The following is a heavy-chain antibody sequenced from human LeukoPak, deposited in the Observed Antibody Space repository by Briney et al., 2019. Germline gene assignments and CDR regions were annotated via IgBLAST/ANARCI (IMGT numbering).Heavy chain of an antibody. Sequence: GGSLRLSCAASGFTFNLYAMSWVRQAPGKGPEWVSTISGSAGSTFYADSVKGRFTISRDNSENSLYLEMNNLRAEDTAVYYCAKDRDAVTMIRGIYADWGQGTLVTVSS. V-gene: IGHV3-23*01. D-gene: IGHD3-10*01. CDR1: GFTFNLYA. CDR3: AKDRDAVTMIRGIYAD. CDR2: ISGSAGST. J-gene: IGHJ4*02.